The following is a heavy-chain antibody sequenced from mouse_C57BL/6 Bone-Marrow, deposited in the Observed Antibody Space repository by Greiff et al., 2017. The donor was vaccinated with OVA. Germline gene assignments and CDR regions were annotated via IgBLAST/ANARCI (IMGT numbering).Heavy chain of an antibody. CDR1: GYTFTSYW. CDR2: IDPSDSYT. CDR3: ARRDGYSYYAMGY. J-gene: IGHJ4*01. Sequence: VQLQQPGAELVMPGASVKLSCKASGYTFTSYWMHWVKQRPGQGLEWIGAIDPSDSYTNYNQKFKGKSTLTVDKSSSTAYMQLSSLTSEDSAVYYCARRDGYSYYAMGYWGQGTSVTVSS. D-gene: IGHD2-3*01. V-gene: IGHV1-69*01.